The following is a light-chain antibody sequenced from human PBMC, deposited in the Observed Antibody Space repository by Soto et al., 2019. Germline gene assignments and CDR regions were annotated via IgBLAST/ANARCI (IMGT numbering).Light chain of an antibody. CDR3: QQYGSSGT. CDR1: QSVSNNY. V-gene: IGKV3-20*01. Sequence: ESVLTQFPGTLSLAPEERAIVSCGASQSVSNNYLASYQQKPGEAHSLLIYGASNRATGIPDRFSGSGSGTDFTFTISRLEPEDFAVYYCQQYGSSGTFGQGTKVDIK. J-gene: IGKJ1*01. CDR2: GAS.